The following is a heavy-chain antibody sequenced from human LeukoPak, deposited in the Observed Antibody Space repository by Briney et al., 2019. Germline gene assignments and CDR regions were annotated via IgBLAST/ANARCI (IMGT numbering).Heavy chain of an antibody. CDR1: GFTVSNNY. CDR3: AREGATTAFDY. J-gene: IGHJ4*02. D-gene: IGHD1-26*01. Sequence: PGGSLRLSCAVSGFTVSNNYMNWDRQAPGKGLEWVSIIYSGGRTYYADSAKGRFTISRDIFKNTVYLQMNSLRAEDTAVYYCAREGATTAFDYWGQGTLVTVSS. CDR2: IYSGGRT. V-gene: IGHV3-53*01.